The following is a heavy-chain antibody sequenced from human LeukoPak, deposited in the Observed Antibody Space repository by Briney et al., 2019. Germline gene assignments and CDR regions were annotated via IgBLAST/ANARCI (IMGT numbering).Heavy chain of an antibody. CDR3: ASLFLSVTKGGE. CDR1: GCSISSGSYY. J-gene: IGHJ4*02. D-gene: IGHD4-17*01. CDR2: IYTSGST. V-gene: IGHV4-61*02. Sequence: SQTLSLTCTVSGCSISSGSYYWSWLRQPAGKGLEWIGRIYTSGSTNYNPSRNSRATIPVDTSKNRFSLTLGPVTAADTAVYYCASLFLSVTKGGEWGQGTLVTVSS.